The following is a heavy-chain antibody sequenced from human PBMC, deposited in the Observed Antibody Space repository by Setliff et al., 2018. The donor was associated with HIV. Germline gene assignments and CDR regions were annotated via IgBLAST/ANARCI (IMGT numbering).Heavy chain of an antibody. V-gene: IGHV1-8*01. CDR2: LTPHSGDT. J-gene: IGHJ5*02. CDR1: GYTFLNYD. Sequence: ASVKVSCKASGYTFLNYDINWLRQAPGQGLEWMGRLTPHSGDTISADRFQGRLVMTTNTSTTTAFMELSSLRSDDTALCFCARGWGLWFGQLSILPLDPWGQGTLVTVSS. CDR3: ARGWGLWFGQLSILPLDP. D-gene: IGHD3-10*01.